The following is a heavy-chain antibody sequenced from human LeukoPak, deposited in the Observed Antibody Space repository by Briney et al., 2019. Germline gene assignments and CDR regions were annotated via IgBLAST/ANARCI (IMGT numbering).Heavy chain of an antibody. CDR3: AKGAAAGRQDPNYNWFDP. J-gene: IGHJ5*02. D-gene: IGHD6-13*01. CDR2: ISGSGGST. CDR1: GFTFSSYA. Sequence: GRSLRLSCAAAGFTFSSYAMSWVRQAPGKGLEWVSSISGSGGSTFYADSVKGRFTISRDNSKNTLYLQMNSLRAEDTALYYCAKGAAAGRQDPNYNWFDPWGQGTLVTVSS. V-gene: IGHV3-23*01.